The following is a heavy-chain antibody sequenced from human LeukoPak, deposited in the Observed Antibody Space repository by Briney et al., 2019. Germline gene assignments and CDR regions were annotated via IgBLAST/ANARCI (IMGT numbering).Heavy chain of an antibody. CDR2: ISYDGSNK. CDR3: ARVTSVDGYTDDAFDI. CDR1: GFTFSSYG. D-gene: IGHD5-24*01. J-gene: IGHJ3*02. Sequence: GGSLRLSCAASGFTFSSYGMHWVRQAPGKGLEWVAVISYDGSNKYYADSVKGRFTISRDNSKNTLYLQMNSLRAEDTAVYYCARVTSVDGYTDDAFDIWGQGTMVTVSS. V-gene: IGHV3-30*03.